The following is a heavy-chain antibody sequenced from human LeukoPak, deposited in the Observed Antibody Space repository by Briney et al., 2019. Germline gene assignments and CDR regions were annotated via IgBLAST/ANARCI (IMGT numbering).Heavy chain of an antibody. J-gene: IGHJ6*03. CDR3: ARACRVAARPYYYYYMDV. CDR2: INHSGST. CDR1: GGSFSGYY. V-gene: IGHV4-34*01. Sequence: SETLSLTCAVSGGSFSGYYWSWIRQPPGKGLEWIGEINHSGSTNYNPSPKSRVTISVDTSKNQFSLKLSSVTAADTAVYYCARACRVAARPYYYYYMDVWGKGTTVTVSS. D-gene: IGHD6-6*01.